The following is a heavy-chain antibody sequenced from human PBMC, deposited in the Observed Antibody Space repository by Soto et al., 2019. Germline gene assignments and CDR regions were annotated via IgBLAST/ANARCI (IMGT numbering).Heavy chain of an antibody. CDR3: AKVRGTYCTSTSCYFDY. D-gene: IGHD2-2*01. V-gene: IGHV3-9*01. CDR2: IRWNSGSI. CDR1: GFTFDDYA. J-gene: IGHJ4*02. Sequence: PGGSLRLSCAASGFTFDDYAMHWVRQAPGKGLEWVSGIRWNSGSIGYADAVKGRFTISRDNAKNSLYLQMNSLRAEDTALYYCAKVRGTYCTSTSCYFDYWGQGTLVTVSS.